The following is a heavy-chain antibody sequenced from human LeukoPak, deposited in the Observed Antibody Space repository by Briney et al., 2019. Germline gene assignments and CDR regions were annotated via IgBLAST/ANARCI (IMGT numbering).Heavy chain of an antibody. J-gene: IGHJ6*01. D-gene: IGHD1-26*01. CDR2: ISAYNGNT. Sequence: ASVKVSCKASGYTFTSYGISWVRQAPGQGLEWMGWISAYNGNTNYAQKLQGRVTMTTDTSTSTAYMELRSLRSDDTAVYYCARERKWELLLTSYYYGTDVWGQGTTVTVSS. CDR3: ARERKWELLLTSYYYGTDV. V-gene: IGHV1-18*01. CDR1: GYTFTSYG.